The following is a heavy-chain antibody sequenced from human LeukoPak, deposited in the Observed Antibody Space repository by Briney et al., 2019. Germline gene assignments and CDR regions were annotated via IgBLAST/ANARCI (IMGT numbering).Heavy chain of an antibody. CDR3: ARSQVDTAMVTGVYFDY. CDR2: IYTSGST. D-gene: IGHD5-18*01. V-gene: IGHV4-4*07. J-gene: IGHJ4*02. CDR1: GGSISSYY. Sequence: SETLSLTCTVSGGSISSYYWSWIRQPAGKGLEWIGRIYTSGSTNYNPSLKSRVTMSVDTSKNQFSLKLSSVTAADTAVYYCARSQVDTAMVTGVYFDYWGQGTLVTVSS.